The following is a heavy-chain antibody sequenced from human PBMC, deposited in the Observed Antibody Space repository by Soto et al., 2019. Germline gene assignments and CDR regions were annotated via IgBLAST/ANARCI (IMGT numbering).Heavy chain of an antibody. V-gene: IGHV4-34*01. Sequence: SETLSLTCAVYGGSFSGYYWSWIGQPPGKGLDWIGEINHSGSTNYNPSLKSRVTISVDTSKNQFSLKLSSVTAADTAVYYCARGRQTINPKDWGQGTLVTVSS. J-gene: IGHJ4*02. CDR1: GGSFSGYY. D-gene: IGHD3-9*01. CDR3: ARGRQTINPKD. CDR2: INHSGST.